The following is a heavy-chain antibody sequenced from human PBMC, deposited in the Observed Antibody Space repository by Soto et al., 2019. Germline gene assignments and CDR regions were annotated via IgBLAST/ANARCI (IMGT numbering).Heavy chain of an antibody. J-gene: IGHJ3*02. CDR2: TYYRSKWYN. CDR3: ARVLEDTAMVNDAFDI. Sequence: SQTLSLTCAISGDSVSSNSAAWNWIRQSPSRGLEWLGRTYYRSKWYNDYAVSVKSRITINPDTSKNQFSLQLNSATPEDTAVYYCARVLEDTAMVNDAFDIWGQGTMVTVSS. D-gene: IGHD5-18*01. V-gene: IGHV6-1*01. CDR1: GDSVSSNSAA.